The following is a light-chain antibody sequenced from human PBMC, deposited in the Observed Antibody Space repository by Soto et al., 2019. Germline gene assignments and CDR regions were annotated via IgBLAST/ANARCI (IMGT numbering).Light chain of an antibody. J-gene: IGKJ4*01. Sequence: EIVLTQSPGTLSLSPGERATLSCRASQSVSSSYLAWYQQKPGQAPRLLIYGASSRATDIPDRFSGSGSGTEFTLTISSLQSEDFAVYYCQQYNRWPLPFGGGTKVEIK. V-gene: IGKV3-20*01. CDR1: QSVSSSY. CDR3: QQYNRWPLP. CDR2: GAS.